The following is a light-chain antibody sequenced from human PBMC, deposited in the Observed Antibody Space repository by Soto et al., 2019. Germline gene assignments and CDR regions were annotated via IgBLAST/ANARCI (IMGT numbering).Light chain of an antibody. V-gene: IGKV3-20*01. CDR3: QQYDSPLYI. Sequence: EIVLTQSPGTLSLSPGERATLSCRASQSVSSSHLAWYQQKRGQSPRLIIFAATTRATGIPDRFSGGGSGTDFTLTISRVEPEDFAVYFCQQYDSPLYIFGQGTKVDIK. CDR2: AAT. CDR1: QSVSSSH. J-gene: IGKJ2*01.